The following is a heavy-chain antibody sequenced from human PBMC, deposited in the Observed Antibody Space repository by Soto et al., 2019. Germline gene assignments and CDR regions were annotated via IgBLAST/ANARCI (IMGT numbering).Heavy chain of an antibody. D-gene: IGHD1-26*01. CDR2: IVVGSGNT. CDR1: GFTFTSSA. CDR3: AAVGAIPSYFDC. V-gene: IGHV1-58*01. J-gene: IGHJ4*02. Sequence: SVKVSCKASGFTFTSSAVQWVRQARGQRLEWIGWIVVGSGNTNYAQKFQERVTITRDMSTSTAYMELSSLRSEDTAVYYCAAVGAIPSYFDCWGQGTLVTVSS.